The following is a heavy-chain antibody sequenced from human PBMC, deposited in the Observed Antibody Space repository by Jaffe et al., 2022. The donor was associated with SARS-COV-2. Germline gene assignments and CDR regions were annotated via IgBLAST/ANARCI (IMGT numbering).Heavy chain of an antibody. Sequence: QVQLVQSGAEVKKPGASVKVSCKASGYTFTSYYMHWVRQAPGQGLEWMGIINPSGGSTSYAQKFQGRVTMTRDTSTSTVYMELSSLRSEDTAVYYCARVAYYDSSGLIPYFDYWGQGTLVTVSS. CDR3: ARVAYYDSSGLIPYFDY. J-gene: IGHJ4*02. CDR1: GYTFTSYY. D-gene: IGHD3-22*01. CDR2: INPSGGST. V-gene: IGHV1-46*01.